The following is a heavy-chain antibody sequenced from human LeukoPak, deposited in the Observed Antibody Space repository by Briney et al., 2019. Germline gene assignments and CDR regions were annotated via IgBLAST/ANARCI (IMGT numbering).Heavy chain of an antibody. V-gene: IGHV3-30-3*01. Sequence: GRSPRLSCVASGFTFSRYAMHWVRLAPGKGLEWVAVISYDGSNKYYADSVKGRFTISRDNSKNTLYLQMNSLRAEDTALYYCARDGNFYYSPGSYCDYWGQGTLVTVSS. J-gene: IGHJ4*02. CDR1: GFTFSRYA. D-gene: IGHD3-10*01. CDR3: ARDGNFYYSPGSYCDY. CDR2: ISYDGSNK.